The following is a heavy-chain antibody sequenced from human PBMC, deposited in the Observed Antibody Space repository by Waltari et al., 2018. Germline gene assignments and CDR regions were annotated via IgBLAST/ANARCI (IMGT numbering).Heavy chain of an antibody. Sequence: QVQLQESGPGLVKPSGTLSLTCGVSGDSMSGTYWWSWVRQPPGKGLEWIGQVHRSGRTNYSPPLESRVTVSIDTFNGQFSLEVTSATAADTALYFCARDRGRGLYLDSWGRGILVTVSP. CDR1: GDSMSGTYW. D-gene: IGHD2-15*01. V-gene: IGHV4-4*02. CDR2: VHRSGRT. CDR3: ARDRGRGLYLDS. J-gene: IGHJ4*02.